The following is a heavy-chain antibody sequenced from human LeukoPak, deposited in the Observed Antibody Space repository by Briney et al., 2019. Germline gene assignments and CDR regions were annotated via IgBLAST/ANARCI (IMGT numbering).Heavy chain of an antibody. J-gene: IGHJ4*02. CDR2: ISPAGDST. CDR3: ARRLVTAGITDFFDS. D-gene: IGHD2-2*01. V-gene: IGHV3-23*01. CDR1: GFTFIDYS. Sequence: GGSLRLSCTASGFTFIDYSMSCVRQAPGAGLEWVSAISPAGDSTTDADSVKGRFTISRDNSKSTLYLQMNGLTAEDTALYYCARRLVTAGITDFFDSWGQGTLVSVSS.